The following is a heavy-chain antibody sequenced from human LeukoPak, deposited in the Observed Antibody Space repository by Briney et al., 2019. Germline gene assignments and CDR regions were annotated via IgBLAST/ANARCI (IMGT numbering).Heavy chain of an antibody. Sequence: SETLSLTCTVSGGSISSSSYYWGWIRQPPGTGLEWIGSIYYSGSTYYNPSLKSRVTISVDTSKNQFSLKLSSVTAADTAVYYCARTARRGYYFDYWGQGTLVTVSS. D-gene: IGHD1-14*01. CDR3: ARTARRGYYFDY. CDR1: GGSISSSSYY. V-gene: IGHV4-39*01. CDR2: IYYSGST. J-gene: IGHJ4*02.